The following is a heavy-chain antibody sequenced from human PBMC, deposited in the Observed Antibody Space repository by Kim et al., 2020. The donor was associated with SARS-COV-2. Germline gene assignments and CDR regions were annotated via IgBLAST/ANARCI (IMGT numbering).Heavy chain of an antibody. CDR2: ISYDGSNK. D-gene: IGHD5-18*01. CDR3: ANILDTATEGLLDY. Sequence: GGSLRLSCAASGFTFSSYGMHWVRQAPGKGLEWVAVISYDGSNKYYADSVKGRFTISRDNSKNTLYLQMNSLRAEDTAVYYCANILDTATEGLLDYWGQGTLVTVSS. J-gene: IGHJ4*02. V-gene: IGHV3-30*18. CDR1: GFTFSSYG.